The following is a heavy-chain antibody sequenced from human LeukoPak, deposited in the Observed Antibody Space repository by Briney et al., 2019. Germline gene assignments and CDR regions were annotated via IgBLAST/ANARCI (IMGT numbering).Heavy chain of an antibody. CDR3: AREIAAAGDY. CDR1: GFTFSSYA. J-gene: IGHJ4*02. D-gene: IGHD6-13*01. Sequence: GRSLRLSCAASGFTFSSYAMHWVRQAPGKGLEWVAVISYDGSNKYYADSVKGRFTISRDNSKNTLYLQMNSLRAGDTAVYYCAREIAAAGDYWGQGTLVTVSS. CDR2: ISYDGSNK. V-gene: IGHV3-30-3*01.